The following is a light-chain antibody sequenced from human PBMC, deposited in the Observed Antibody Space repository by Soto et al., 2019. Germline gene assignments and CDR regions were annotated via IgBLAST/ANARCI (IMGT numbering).Light chain of an antibody. J-gene: IGKJ1*01. CDR2: AAS. Sequence: ERVMTQAPATLSVSPGERATLSCRASESVSSNVAWYQQKPGQAPRLLIYAASTSASGVPSRFSGSGSGTDFTLTIIGLQSEDFAAYYCQQYYTYPRTFGQGTTVDI. CDR1: ESVSSN. CDR3: QQYYTYPRT. V-gene: IGKV3-15*01.